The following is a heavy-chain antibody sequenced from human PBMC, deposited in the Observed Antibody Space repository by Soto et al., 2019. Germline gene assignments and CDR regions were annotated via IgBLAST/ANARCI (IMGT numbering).Heavy chain of an antibody. Sequence: EVQLLESGGGLVQPGGSLRLSCVASGFTFSSYAMSWVRQAPGKGLEWVSSISGSGGTTYYADSVKGRFTISRDDSKNTLYLQMNSLRAEDTAVYYCAKDRTLYCETTLDYWGQGTLVIVSS. CDR1: GFTFSSYA. CDR3: AKDRTLYCETTLDY. D-gene: IGHD3-22*01. V-gene: IGHV3-23*01. J-gene: IGHJ4*02. CDR2: ISGSGGTT.